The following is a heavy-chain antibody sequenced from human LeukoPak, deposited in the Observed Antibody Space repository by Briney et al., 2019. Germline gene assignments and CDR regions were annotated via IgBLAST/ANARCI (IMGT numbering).Heavy chain of an antibody. CDR3: ARDKIGGATTPRDAFDI. J-gene: IGHJ3*02. V-gene: IGHV3-23*01. Sequence: GGSLRLSYAASGFTFSSYAMSWVRQAPGKGLEWVSAISGSGGSTYYADSVKGRFTISRDNSKNTLYLQMNSLRAEDTAVYYCARDKIGGATTPRDAFDIWGQGTMVTVSS. D-gene: IGHD1-26*01. CDR1: GFTFSSYA. CDR2: ISGSGGST.